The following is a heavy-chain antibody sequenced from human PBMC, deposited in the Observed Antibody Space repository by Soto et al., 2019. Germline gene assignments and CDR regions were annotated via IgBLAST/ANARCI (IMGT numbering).Heavy chain of an antibody. CDR3: GTNTRKYYGMDV. CDR1: GFTFSDYY. Sequence: QVQLVESGGGLVKPGGSLRLSCAASGFTFSDYYMSWIRQAPGKGLEWVSYISSSSSYTNYADSVKGRFTISRDNAKNSLNLKMNSLGAGDTAVYYCGTNTRKYYGMDVWGQGTTVTVSS. CDR2: ISSSSSYT. V-gene: IGHV3-11*05. J-gene: IGHJ6*02.